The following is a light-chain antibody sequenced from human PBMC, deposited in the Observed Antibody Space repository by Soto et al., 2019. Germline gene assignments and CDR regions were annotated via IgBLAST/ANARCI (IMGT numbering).Light chain of an antibody. CDR2: ENN. J-gene: IGLJ1*01. CDR1: SSNIGAGYE. CDR3: QSYDSSLSGYV. V-gene: IGLV1-40*01. Sequence: QSVLTQTPSVSEAPGQRVTISCTGSSSNIGAGYEAHWYQQVPGTAPKLLIYENNNRPSRVPDRFSGSKSGTSASLAITGLQAEDESEYYCQSYDSSLSGYVFGTGTKLTVL.